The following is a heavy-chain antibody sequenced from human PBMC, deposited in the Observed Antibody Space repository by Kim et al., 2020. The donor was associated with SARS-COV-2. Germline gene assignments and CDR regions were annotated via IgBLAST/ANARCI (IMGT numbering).Heavy chain of an antibody. D-gene: IGHD3-3*01. J-gene: IGHJ1*01. CDR2: IYPGDSDT. Sequence: GESLKISCKGSGYSFTSYWIGWVRQMPGKGLEWMGIIYPGDSDTRYSPSFQGQVTISADKSISTAYLQWSSLKASDTAMYYCALYGDFWSGYGKYFQHWGQCTLVTVSS. V-gene: IGHV5-51*03. CDR3: ALYGDFWSGYGKYFQH. CDR1: GYSFTSYW.